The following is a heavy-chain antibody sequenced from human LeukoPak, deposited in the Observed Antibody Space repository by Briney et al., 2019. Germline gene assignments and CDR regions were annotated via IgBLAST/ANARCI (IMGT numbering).Heavy chain of an antibody. Sequence: PGGSLRLSCAASGFTVSSNYMSWVRQAPGKGLEWVSVIYSGGSTYYADSVKGRFTISRDNSKNTLYLQMNSLRAEDTAVYYCARDIVVVPAANHGMDVWGQGTTVTVSS. J-gene: IGHJ6*02. D-gene: IGHD2-2*01. CDR2: IYSGGST. CDR1: GFTVSSNY. V-gene: IGHV3-53*01. CDR3: ARDIVVVPAANHGMDV.